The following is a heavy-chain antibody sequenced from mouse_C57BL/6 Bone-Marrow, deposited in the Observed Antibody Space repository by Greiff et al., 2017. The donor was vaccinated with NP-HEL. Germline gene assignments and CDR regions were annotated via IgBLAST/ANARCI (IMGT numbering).Heavy chain of an antibody. J-gene: IGHJ2*01. D-gene: IGHD2-4*01. CDR2: ISGGGGNT. Sequence: EVKLVESGGGLVKPGGSLKLSCAASGFTFSSYTMSWVRQTPEKRLEWVATISGGGGNTYYPDSVKGRFTISRDNAKNTLYLQMSSLRSEDTAVYYCARPLYYDYDGDFDYWGQGTTLTVSS. V-gene: IGHV5-9*04. CDR1: GFTFSSYT. CDR3: ARPLYYDYDGDFDY.